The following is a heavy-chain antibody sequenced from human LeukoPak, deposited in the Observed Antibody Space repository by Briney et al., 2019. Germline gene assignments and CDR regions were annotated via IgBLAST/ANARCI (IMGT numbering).Heavy chain of an antibody. CDR1: GFTFSSYW. D-gene: IGHD1-26*01. CDR2: IKQDGSEK. J-gene: IGHJ4*02. V-gene: IGHV3-7*03. Sequence: GGSLRLSCAASGFTFSSYWMSWVRQAPGKGLEWVANIKQDGSEKYYVDSVKGRFTISRDNAKNSLYLQMNTLRAEDRAVYYCAKENSVGGTNYFDYWGQGTLVTVSS. CDR3: AKENSVGGTNYFDY.